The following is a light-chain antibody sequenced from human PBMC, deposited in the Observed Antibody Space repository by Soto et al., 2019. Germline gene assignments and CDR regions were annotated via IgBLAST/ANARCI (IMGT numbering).Light chain of an antibody. J-gene: IGKJ1*01. CDR3: QQYMSSVT. CDR1: QSVDSTF. CDR2: GAS. V-gene: IGKV3-20*01. Sequence: EVVLTQSPGSLSLSPGQRATLSCRASQSVDSTFFAWYQKKPGQAPRLLIYGASKRATGIPDRVSGSGAGKDFTLIISSLEPEDFAVYYCQQYMSSVTFGQGTKVEIK.